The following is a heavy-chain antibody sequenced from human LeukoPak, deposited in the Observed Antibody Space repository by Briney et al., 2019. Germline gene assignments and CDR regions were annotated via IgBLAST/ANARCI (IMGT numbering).Heavy chain of an antibody. Sequence: GGSLRLSCAASGFTFSAYAMTWVRQAPVKGLEWVSTITGSGGSTYSVDSVKGRFTISRDNSRNTLYLQMNSLRAEDTAVYYCAKVLGYCDSTSCYYYMDVWGKGTTVTVSS. D-gene: IGHD2-2*01. CDR1: GFTFSAYA. J-gene: IGHJ6*03. V-gene: IGHV3-23*01. CDR2: ITGSGGST. CDR3: AKVLGYCDSTSCYYYMDV.